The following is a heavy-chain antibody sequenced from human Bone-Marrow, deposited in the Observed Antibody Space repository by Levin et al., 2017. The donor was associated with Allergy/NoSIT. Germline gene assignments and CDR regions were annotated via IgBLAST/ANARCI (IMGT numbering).Heavy chain of an antibody. V-gene: IGHV3-53*01. J-gene: IGHJ4*02. CDR3: ARGTYGNPDY. CDR2: FYHGDTT. D-gene: IGHD1-1*01. CDR1: GFTVNYNY. Sequence: GGSLRLSCTASGFTVNYNYMYWVRQAPGKGLEWVSIFYHGDTTYYADSVKGRFTISRDNSKNTLYLQMISLRPDDTAVYYCARGTYGNPDYWGQGTLVTVSS.